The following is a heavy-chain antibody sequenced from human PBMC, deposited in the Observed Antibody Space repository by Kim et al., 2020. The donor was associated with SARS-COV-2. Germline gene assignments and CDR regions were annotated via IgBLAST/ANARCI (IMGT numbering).Heavy chain of an antibody. J-gene: IGHJ4*02. Sequence: SVKGRFSISRDNAKNSVYLQMNSLRAEDTAVYYCARDLFRDSDDSGSFLEYWGQGTLVTVSS. D-gene: IGHD3-3*01. V-gene: IGHV3-21*06. CDR3: ARDLFRDSDDSGSFLEY.